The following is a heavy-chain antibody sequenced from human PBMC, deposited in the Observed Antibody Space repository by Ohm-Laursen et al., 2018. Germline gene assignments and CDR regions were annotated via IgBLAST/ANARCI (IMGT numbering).Heavy chain of an antibody. CDR3: ARDLGLVGTNWGYYFNY. Sequence: ASVKVSCTASGYTFTTHYIHWVRQAPGQGLEWMGIINPSGGSTKYAQKFQGRVTMTRDTSTSTVYMELSSLRSEDTAVYYCARDLGLVGTNWGYYFNYWGQGTLVTVSS. D-gene: IGHD7-27*01. CDR1: GYTFTTHY. J-gene: IGHJ4*02. CDR2: INPSGGST. V-gene: IGHV1-46*01.